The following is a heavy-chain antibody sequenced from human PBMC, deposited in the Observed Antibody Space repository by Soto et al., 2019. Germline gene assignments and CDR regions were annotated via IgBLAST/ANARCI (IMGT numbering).Heavy chain of an antibody. CDR2: ITPSSGGT. CDR1: GYTFRNYY. CDR3: ARDEITMVRGVYGMDV. D-gene: IGHD3-10*01. Sequence: QVQLVQSGAEVRKPGASVKVSCRASGYTFRNYYIHWVRQTPGQGLEWMGRITPSSGGTKYAQRFQGRVTMTRDTSTTTAYMELNRLRSDDSAIYYCARDEITMVRGVYGMDVWGQGTTVTVSS. J-gene: IGHJ6*02. V-gene: IGHV1-2*02.